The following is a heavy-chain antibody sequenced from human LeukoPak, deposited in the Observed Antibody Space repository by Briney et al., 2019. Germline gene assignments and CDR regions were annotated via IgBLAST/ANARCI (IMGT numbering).Heavy chain of an antibody. CDR3: AAYGIVVSALDC. Sequence: QPGRSLRLSCAASGFTFSSYGMHWVRQAPGKGLEWVAVIWYDGSNKYYADSVKGRFTISRDNSKNTVYLQTSSLRVEDTAVYYCAAYGIVVSALDCWGQGTLVTVSS. J-gene: IGHJ4*02. V-gene: IGHV3-33*01. CDR2: IWYDGSNK. CDR1: GFTFSSYG. D-gene: IGHD3-22*01.